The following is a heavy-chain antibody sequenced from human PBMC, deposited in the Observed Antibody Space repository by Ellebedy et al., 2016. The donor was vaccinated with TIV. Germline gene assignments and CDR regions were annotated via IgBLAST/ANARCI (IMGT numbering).Heavy chain of an antibody. V-gene: IGHV3-48*03. D-gene: IGHD1-26*01. CDR2: ISTSSTTI. CDR1: GLRFSTYD. CDR3: ARDWEGAADL. Sequence: GESLKISXAATGLRFSTYDMSWVRQAPGRGLEWVSHISTSSTTIYYADSVKGRFTISRDNAKNTLFLQMKSLSAEDTALYYCARDWEGAADLWGQGTPVTVSS. J-gene: IGHJ5*02.